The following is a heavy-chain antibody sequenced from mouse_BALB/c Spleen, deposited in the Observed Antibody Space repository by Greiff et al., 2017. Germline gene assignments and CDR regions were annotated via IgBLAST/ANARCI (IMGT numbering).Heavy chain of an antibody. Sequence: EVKVVESGGGLVKPGGSLKLSCAASGFTFSSYAMSWVRQTPEKRLEWVATISSGGSYTYYPDSVKGRITISRDNAKNTLYLQMSSLRSEDTAMYYCARHPVPDWYFDVWGAGTTVTVSS. CDR2: ISSGGSYT. CDR1: GFTFSSYA. J-gene: IGHJ1*01. V-gene: IGHV5-9-3*01. CDR3: ARHPVPDWYFDV.